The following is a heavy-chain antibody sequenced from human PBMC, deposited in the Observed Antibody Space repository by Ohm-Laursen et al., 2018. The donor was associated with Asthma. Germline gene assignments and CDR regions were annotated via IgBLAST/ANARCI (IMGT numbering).Heavy chain of an antibody. CDR1: GGPFSTSV. V-gene: IGHV1-69*13. CDR2: LNSVFGTS. J-gene: IGHJ4*02. CDR3: ARKAGSCIVSTCYSLDF. Sequence: ASVTVSCKSLGGPFSTSVFGWVRQVPGQGLEWLGGLNSVFGTSTYAQKFHDRFTITADEYTSTVNMTLSSLTSEDTAVYYCARKAGSCIVSTCYSLDFWGQGTLVTVSS. D-gene: IGHD2-15*01.